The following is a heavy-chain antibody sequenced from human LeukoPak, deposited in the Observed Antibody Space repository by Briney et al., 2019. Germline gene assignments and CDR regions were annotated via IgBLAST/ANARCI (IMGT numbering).Heavy chain of an antibody. CDR2: ISYDGSNK. CDR3: ARDYYDSSGLDY. V-gene: IGHV3-30*03. D-gene: IGHD3-22*01. CDR1: GLTFSSSW. Sequence: QPGGSLRLSCAVSGLTFSSSWMDWVRQAPGKGLEWVAVISYDGSNKYYADSVKGRFTISRDNSKNTLYLQMNSLRAEDTAVYYCARDYYDSSGLDYWGQGTLVTVSS. J-gene: IGHJ4*02.